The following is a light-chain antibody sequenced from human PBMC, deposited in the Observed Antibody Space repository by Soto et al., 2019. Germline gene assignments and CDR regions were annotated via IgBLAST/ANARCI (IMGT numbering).Light chain of an antibody. V-gene: IGLV2-8*01. CDR1: KNDIGVYDF. J-gene: IGLJ1*01. CDR2: EVV. Sequence: QSVLTQPPSASGSPGQSVTISCTGNKNDIGVYDFVSWYQHHPGKAPRLISYEVVQRPSGVPDRFSGSKSGNTASLTVSGLQAADEADYFCKSYAGSNTYVFGSGTKVTVL. CDR3: KSYAGSNTYV.